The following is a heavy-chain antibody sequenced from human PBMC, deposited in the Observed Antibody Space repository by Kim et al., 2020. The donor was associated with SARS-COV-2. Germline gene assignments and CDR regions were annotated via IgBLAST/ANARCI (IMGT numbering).Heavy chain of an antibody. Sequence: SETLSLTCTVSGGSISSYYWSWIRQPPGKGLEWIGYIYYSGSTNYNPSLKSRVTISVDTSKNQFSLKLSSVTAADTAVYYCARRGLYCSSTSCYGWFDPWGQGTLVTVSS. D-gene: IGHD2-2*01. CDR1: GGSISSYY. CDR2: IYYSGST. CDR3: ARRGLYCSSTSCYGWFDP. J-gene: IGHJ5*02. V-gene: IGHV4-59*08.